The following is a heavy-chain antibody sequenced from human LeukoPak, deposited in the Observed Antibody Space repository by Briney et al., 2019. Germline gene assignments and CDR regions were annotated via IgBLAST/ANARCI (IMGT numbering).Heavy chain of an antibody. D-gene: IGHD6-19*01. CDR1: GGSISSLNYH. CDR3: ARDPGGSGPAS. Sequence: QVQLQESGPGLVKPSQTLSLTCTVSGGSISSLNYHWTWIRQPAGKGLELIGRIYTSGTTNYGPSSKSRVTISTDSSKNQFSLKLSSGTAADTAVYYCARDPGGSGPASWSPGTLVTVSS. CDR2: IYTSGTT. V-gene: IGHV4-61*02. J-gene: IGHJ5*02.